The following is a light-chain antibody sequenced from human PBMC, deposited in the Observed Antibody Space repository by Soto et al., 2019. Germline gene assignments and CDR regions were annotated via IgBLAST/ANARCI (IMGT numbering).Light chain of an antibody. CDR3: QQYNSYSPT. CDR2: AAS. J-gene: IGKJ1*01. Sequence: DIQMTRSPSSLSASVGDRVTITCRASQSITSYLNWYQQKPGNAPKLLIYAASSLQSGVPARLSGSGSRTEFTLTISSLQTDDFATYYCQQYNSYSPTFGQGTKVDIK. V-gene: IGKV1-5*01. CDR1: QSITSY.